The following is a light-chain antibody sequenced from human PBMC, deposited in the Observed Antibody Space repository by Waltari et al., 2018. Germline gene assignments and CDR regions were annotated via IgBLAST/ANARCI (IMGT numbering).Light chain of an antibody. V-gene: IGLV2-23*02. CDR3: CSYTSIGPVL. CDR2: EVT. Sequence: QAALTQPASVSGSPGQSIAISCIGTGSDVGANNLPSWYQQHPGRAPKLTIHEVTTRPSGVSTRFSGSKSGNTASLTISGLQAEDEADYYCCSYTSIGPVLIGGGTKVTVL. CDR1: GSDVGANNL. J-gene: IGLJ2*01.